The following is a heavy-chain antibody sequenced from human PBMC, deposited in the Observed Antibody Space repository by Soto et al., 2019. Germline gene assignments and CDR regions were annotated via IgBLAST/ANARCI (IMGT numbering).Heavy chain of an antibody. CDR2: INAGNGNT. V-gene: IGHV1-3*01. CDR3: ARDLGAGSSGWYDYDAFDI. Sequence: QVQLVQSGAEVKKPGASVKVSCKASGYTFTSYAMHWVRQAPGQRLEWMGWINAGNGNTKYSQKFQGRVTITRDTSARTAYMELSSLRSEDTAVYYCARDLGAGSSGWYDYDAFDIWGQGTMVTVSS. D-gene: IGHD6-19*01. CDR1: GYTFTSYA. J-gene: IGHJ3*02.